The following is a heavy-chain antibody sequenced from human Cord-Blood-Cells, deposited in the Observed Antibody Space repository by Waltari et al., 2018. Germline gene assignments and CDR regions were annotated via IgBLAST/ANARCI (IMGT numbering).Heavy chain of an antibody. Sequence: QVQLQESGPGLVKPSETLSLTCTVSGGSVSSGSYYWRWIRQPPGKGLDGIGYVYYSGSTNYNPSLKSRVTRSVDTSKNQFALKLSSVTAADTAVYYCARDSSSWNYWDFDLWGRGTLVTVSS. D-gene: IGHD6-13*01. CDR1: GGSVSSGSYY. CDR3: ARDSSSWNYWDFDL. J-gene: IGHJ2*01. CDR2: VYYSGST. V-gene: IGHV4-61*01.